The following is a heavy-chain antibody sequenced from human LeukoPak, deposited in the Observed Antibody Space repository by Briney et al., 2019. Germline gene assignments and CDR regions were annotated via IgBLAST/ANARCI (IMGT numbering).Heavy chain of an antibody. CDR2: FYSGGST. CDR1: GFTVSSNY. V-gene: IGHV3-53*01. Sequence: GGSLRLSCAASGFTVSSNYMTWVRQAPGKGLEWVSIFYSGGSTYYADSVRGRFTISRDISKNTLYLQMNSLRVEDTAVYYCARGGHYFASGSYGYFDCWGQGALVIVSS. CDR3: ARGGHYFASGSYGYFDC. D-gene: IGHD3-10*01. J-gene: IGHJ4*02.